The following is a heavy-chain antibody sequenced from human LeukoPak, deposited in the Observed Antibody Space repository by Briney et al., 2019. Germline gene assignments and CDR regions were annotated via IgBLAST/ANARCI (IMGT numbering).Heavy chain of an antibody. CDR3: ARHMTTVTFNWFDP. Sequence: PSETLSLTCAVYGGSFSVYYWSWIRQPPGKGLEWIGEINHSGSTTYNPSLKSRVTISVDTSKNQFFLKLSSVTAADTAEYYCARHMTTVTFNWFDPWGQGTLVTVSS. V-gene: IGHV4-34*01. D-gene: IGHD4-17*01. CDR1: GGSFSVYY. J-gene: IGHJ5*02. CDR2: INHSGST.